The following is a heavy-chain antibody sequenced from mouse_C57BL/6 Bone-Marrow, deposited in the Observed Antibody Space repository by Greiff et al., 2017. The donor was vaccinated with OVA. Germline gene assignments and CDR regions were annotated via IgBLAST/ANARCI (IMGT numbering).Heavy chain of an antibody. CDR3: VRHGYYAMDY. CDR2: IRSKSNNYAT. CDR1: GFSFNTYA. Sequence: EVKLMESGGGLVQPKGSLKLSCAASGFSFNTYAMNWVRQAPGKGLEWVARIRSKSNNYATYYADSVKDRFTISRDDSESMLYLQINNLKTEDTARYYCVRHGYYAMDYWGQGTSVTVSS. V-gene: IGHV10-1*01. J-gene: IGHJ4*01.